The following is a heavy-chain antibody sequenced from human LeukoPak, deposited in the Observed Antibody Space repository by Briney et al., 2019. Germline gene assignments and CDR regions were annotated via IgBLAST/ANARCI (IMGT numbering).Heavy chain of an antibody. CDR3: ARWWMTTVTNWFDP. J-gene: IGHJ5*02. V-gene: IGHV4-4*07. CDR2: IYTRGTT. CDR1: GGSISSYY. D-gene: IGHD4-11*01. Sequence: PSETLSLTCTVSGGSISSYYWSWIRQPAGKGLEWVGHIYTRGTTNYNPSLKSRVTISVDTSKNQFSLKLSSVTAADTAVYYCARWWMTTVTNWFDPWGQGTLVTVSS.